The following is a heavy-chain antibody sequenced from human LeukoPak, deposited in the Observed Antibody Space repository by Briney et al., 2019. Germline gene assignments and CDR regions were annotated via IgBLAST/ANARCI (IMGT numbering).Heavy chain of an antibody. D-gene: IGHD6-13*01. Sequence: PGGSLRLSCAASGFTFSDYYMSWIRQAPGKGLEWVSYISSSSSYTNYADSVKGRFTISRDNAKNSLYLQMNSLRAEDTAVYYCARGGARQQLVENYFDYWGQGTLVTVSS. J-gene: IGHJ4*02. CDR3: ARGGARQQLVENYFDY. V-gene: IGHV3-11*05. CDR1: GFTFSDYY. CDR2: ISSSSSYT.